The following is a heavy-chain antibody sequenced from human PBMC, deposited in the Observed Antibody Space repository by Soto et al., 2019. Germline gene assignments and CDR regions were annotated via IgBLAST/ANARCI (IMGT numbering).Heavy chain of an antibody. Sequence: ASVKVSCKASGYTFTSYGISWVRQAPGQGLEWMGWISAYNGNTNYAQKLQGRVTMTTDTSTSTAYMELRSLRSDDTAVYYCAADREAEAGRYYFDYWGQGNLVTVSS. CDR3: AADREAEAGRYYFDY. V-gene: IGHV1-18*01. CDR2: ISAYNGNT. J-gene: IGHJ4*02. D-gene: IGHD6-13*01. CDR1: GYTFTSYG.